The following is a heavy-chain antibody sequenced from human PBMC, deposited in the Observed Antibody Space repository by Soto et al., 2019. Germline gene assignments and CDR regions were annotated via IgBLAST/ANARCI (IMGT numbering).Heavy chain of an antibody. Sequence: EVQLVESGGGLVQPGRSLRLSCAASGFTFDDYAMHWVRQAPGKGLEWVSGISWNSRSIGYADSVKGRFTISRDNAKNSLYLQMNSLRAEDTALYYCAKDIGYSGYGALGDWGQGTLVTVSS. V-gene: IGHV3-9*01. CDR3: AKDIGYSGYGALGD. J-gene: IGHJ4*02. D-gene: IGHD5-12*01. CDR1: GFTFDDYA. CDR2: ISWNSRSI.